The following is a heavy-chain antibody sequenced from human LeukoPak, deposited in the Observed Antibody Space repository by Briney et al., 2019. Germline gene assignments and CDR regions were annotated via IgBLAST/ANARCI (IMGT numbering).Heavy chain of an antibody. CDR2: TYYSGGT. CDR1: GGSISSYY. J-gene: IGHJ3*02. CDR3: ARYIVSYPHDAFDI. V-gene: IGHV4-59*01. Sequence: SETLSLTCTVSGGSISSYYWSWIRQPPGKGLEWIGYTYYSGGTNYNPSLKSRVTISVDTSKKQFSLKLSSVTAADTAFYYCARYIVSYPHDAFDIWGQGTMVTVSS. D-gene: IGHD1-26*01.